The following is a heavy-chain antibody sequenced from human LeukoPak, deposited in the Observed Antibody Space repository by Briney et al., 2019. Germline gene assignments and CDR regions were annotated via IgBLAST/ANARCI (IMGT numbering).Heavy chain of an antibody. CDR1: GFTFSRHG. Sequence: GTSLRLSCAPSGFTFSRHGMHWVRQAPGKGLEWVAIISNDGSRKYYAHSVEGRFTISRDNSKNTLYLQMDSLRAEDTAVYYCARDRAWNYFDYWGQGTLVTVSS. V-gene: IGHV3-30*03. J-gene: IGHJ4*02. D-gene: IGHD3-3*01. CDR2: ISNDGSRK. CDR3: ARDRAWNYFDY.